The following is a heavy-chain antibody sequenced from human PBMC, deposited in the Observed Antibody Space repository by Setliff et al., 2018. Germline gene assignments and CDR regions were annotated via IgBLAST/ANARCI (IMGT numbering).Heavy chain of an antibody. D-gene: IGHD2-2*01. CDR2: INPNSGGT. J-gene: IGHJ4*02. V-gene: IGHV1-2*06. Sequence: ASVKVSCKASGYTFTGYYTHWVRQAPGQGLEWMGRINPNSGGTNYAQKFQGRVTMTWDTSISTAYMELSRPRSDDTAVYYCARGGPGVVIMPAAKLFDYWGQGTQVTVSS. CDR1: GYTFTGYY. CDR3: ARGGPGVVIMPAAKLFDY.